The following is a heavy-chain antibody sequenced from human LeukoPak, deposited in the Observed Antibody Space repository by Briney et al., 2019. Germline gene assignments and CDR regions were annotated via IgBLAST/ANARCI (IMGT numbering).Heavy chain of an antibody. CDR3: ASRIARSRSSSGRPFDY. D-gene: IGHD6-6*01. V-gene: IGHV1-69*13. CDR1: GGTFSSYA. Sequence: SVKVSCTASGGTFSSYAISWVRQAPGQGLEWMGGIIPIFGTANYAQKFQGRVTITADESTSTAYMELSSLRSEDTAAYYCASRIARSRSSSGRPFDYWGQGTLVAVSS. CDR2: IIPIFGTA. J-gene: IGHJ4*02.